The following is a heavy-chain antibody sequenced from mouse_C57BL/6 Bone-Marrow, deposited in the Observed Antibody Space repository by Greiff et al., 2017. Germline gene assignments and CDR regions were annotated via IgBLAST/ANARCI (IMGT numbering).Heavy chain of an antibody. CDR2: ISSGGSYT. J-gene: IGHJ3*01. Sequence: EVQLVESGGDLVKPGGSLKLSCAASGFTFSSSGMSWVRQTPDKRLEWVATISSGGSYTYYPDSVKGRFTISRDTATNTLYLQMSGMKSEDTAMYYCARGGGYWFAYWGQGTRVTVSA. D-gene: IGHD1-1*02. V-gene: IGHV5-6*01. CDR3: ARGGGYWFAY. CDR1: GFTFSSSG.